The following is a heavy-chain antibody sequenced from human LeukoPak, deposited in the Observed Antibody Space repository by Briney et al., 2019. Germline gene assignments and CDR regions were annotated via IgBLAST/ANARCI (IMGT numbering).Heavy chain of an antibody. V-gene: IGHV4-59*01. CDR2: IYYSGST. Sequence: GALRLSCAASGFTFSSYSMNWVRQPPGKGLEWIGYIYYSGSTYYNPSLKSRVTISVDTSKNQSSLKLSSVTAADTAVYYCARVDSDGELLYRYFDYWGQGTLVTVSS. J-gene: IGHJ4*02. CDR3: ARVDSDGELLYRYFDY. D-gene: IGHD3-10*01. CDR1: GFTFSSYS.